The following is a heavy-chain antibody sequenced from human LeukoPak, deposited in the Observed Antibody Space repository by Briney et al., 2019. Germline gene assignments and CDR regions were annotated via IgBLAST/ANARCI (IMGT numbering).Heavy chain of an antibody. CDR1: GFTFSSYW. D-gene: IGHD3-10*01. Sequence: QSGGSLRLSCAASGFTFSSYWMSWVRQAPGKGLEWVANIKQDGSEKYYVDSVKGRFTISRDNAKNSLYLQMNSLRAEDTAVYYCARGSLLLWFGELSPIDYWGQGTLVTVSS. CDR2: IKQDGSEK. V-gene: IGHV3-7*01. J-gene: IGHJ4*02. CDR3: ARGSLLLWFGELSPIDY.